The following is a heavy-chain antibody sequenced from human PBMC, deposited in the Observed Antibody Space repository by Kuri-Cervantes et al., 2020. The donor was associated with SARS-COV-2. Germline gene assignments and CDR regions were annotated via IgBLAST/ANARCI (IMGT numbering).Heavy chain of an antibody. D-gene: IGHD4-17*01. Sequence: GGSLRLSCAASGFTFSSYAMGWVRQAPGKGLEWVSAISGSGGSTYYADSVEGRFTITRDNSKNTLYLQTNSLRAEDTAVYYCAKEGGDGDYADYYFDYWGQGTLVTGSS. V-gene: IGHV3-23*01. CDR3: AKEGGDGDYADYYFDY. J-gene: IGHJ4*02. CDR2: ISGSGGST. CDR1: GFTFSSYA.